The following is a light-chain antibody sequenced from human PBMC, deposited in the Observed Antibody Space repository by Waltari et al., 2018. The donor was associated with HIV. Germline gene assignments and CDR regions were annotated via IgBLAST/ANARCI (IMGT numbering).Light chain of an antibody. CDR3: QAWAGGTGSEGV. V-gene: IGLV3-1*01. Sequence: SYELTQPPSVSVSPGQTASIACSGDALQRRYVSRSQKRPGQSPVLVVFQDGKRPSGIPERFSGSNSGNTATLTISGTQAMDEADYFCQAWAGGTGSEGVFGGGTKLTVL. CDR2: QDG. J-gene: IGLJ2*01. CDR1: ALQRRY.